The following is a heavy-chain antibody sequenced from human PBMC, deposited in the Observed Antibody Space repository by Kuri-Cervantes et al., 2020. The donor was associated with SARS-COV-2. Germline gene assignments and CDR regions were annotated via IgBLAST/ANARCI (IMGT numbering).Heavy chain of an antibody. V-gene: IGHV3-23*01. CDR1: GFTFSSYA. Sequence: GESLKISCAASGFTFSSYAMSWVRQAPGKGLEWVSAISGSGGSTYYADSVKGRFTISRDNSKNTLYLQMNSLRAEDTAVYYCARSFVYYDILDAFDIWGQGTMVTVSS. J-gene: IGHJ3*02. CDR3: ARSFVYYDILDAFDI. D-gene: IGHD3-9*01. CDR2: ISGSGGST.